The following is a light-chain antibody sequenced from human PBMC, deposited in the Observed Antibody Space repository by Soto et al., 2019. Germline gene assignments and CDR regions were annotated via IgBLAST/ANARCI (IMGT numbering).Light chain of an antibody. J-gene: IGLJ2*01. CDR3: QVWDSSSDHVV. CDR2: DDS. CDR1: IIGTKT. Sequence: SYELTQPPSVSVAPGQTARLTCRGLIIGTKTVHWYQQRPGQAPVLVVYDDSDRPSGIPERFSGSNSGNTATLTISRVEAGDEADYYCQVWDSSSDHVVFXGGTKGTVL. V-gene: IGLV3-21*02.